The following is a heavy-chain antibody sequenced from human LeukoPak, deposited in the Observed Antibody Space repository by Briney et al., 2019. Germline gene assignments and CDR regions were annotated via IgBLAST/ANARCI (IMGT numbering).Heavy chain of an antibody. CDR2: ISGSGGST. Sequence: GGSLRLSCAASGFTFSSYAMSWVRQAPGKGLEWVSAISGSGGSTYYADSVKGRFTISRDNSKNTLCLQMNSLRVEDTAVYYCAKGHTDYGTGFDLWGQGTLVIVSS. J-gene: IGHJ4*02. D-gene: IGHD4-17*01. V-gene: IGHV3-23*01. CDR3: AKGHTDYGTGFDL. CDR1: GFTFSSYA.